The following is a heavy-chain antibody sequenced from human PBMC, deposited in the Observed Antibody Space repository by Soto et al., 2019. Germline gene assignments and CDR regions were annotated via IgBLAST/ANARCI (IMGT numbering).Heavy chain of an antibody. J-gene: IGHJ6*02. CDR2: IYYSGST. CDR1: GGSISSYY. D-gene: IGHD6-13*01. CDR3: ARCLSPGYSSSWYGMDV. V-gene: IGHV4-59*01. Sequence: KTSETLSLTCTVSGGSISSYYWSWIRQPPGKGLEWIGYIYYSGSTNYNPSLKSRVTISVDTSKNQFSLKLSSVTAADTAVYYCARCLSPGYSSSWYGMDVWGQGTTVTVSS.